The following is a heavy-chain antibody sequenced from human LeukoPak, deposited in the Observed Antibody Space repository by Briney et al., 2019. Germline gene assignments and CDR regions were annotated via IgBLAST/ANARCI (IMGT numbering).Heavy chain of an antibody. D-gene: IGHD3-9*01. J-gene: IGHJ6*02. V-gene: IGHV3-23*01. CDR1: GFTFSNYA. CDR3: AKSIPELRYFDWLPERYGMDV. Sequence: GGSLRLSCAASGFTFSNYAMSWVRQAPGKGLEWVSAISGSGGSTYYADSVKGRFTISRDNSKNTLYLQMNSLRAEDTAVYYCAKSIPELRYFDWLPERYGMDVWGQGTTVTVSS. CDR2: ISGSGGST.